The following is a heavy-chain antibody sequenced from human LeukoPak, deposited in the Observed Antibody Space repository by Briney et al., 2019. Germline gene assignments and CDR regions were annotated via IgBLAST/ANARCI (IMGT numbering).Heavy chain of an antibody. V-gene: IGHV3-53*01. CDR2: IYSGGST. CDR3: ARGTVVTTGFNRAFDY. CDR1: GFTVSSNY. J-gene: IGHJ4*02. D-gene: IGHD3-22*01. Sequence: GGSLRLSCAASGFTVSSNYMSWVRQAPGKGLEWVSVIYSGGSTYYADSVKGRFTISRDNSKNTLYLQMNSLGAEDTAVYYCARGTVVTTGFNRAFDYWGQGTLVTVSS.